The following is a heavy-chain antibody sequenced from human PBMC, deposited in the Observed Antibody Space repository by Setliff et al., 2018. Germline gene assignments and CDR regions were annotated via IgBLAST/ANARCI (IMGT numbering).Heavy chain of an antibody. Sequence: GGSLRLSCAASGFTFSNYYMTWIRQAPGKGLEWISYIHDSGNPTYYADSVKGRFTVSRDNAKNSLYLQMTSLRAEDTAVYYCATNGGYCSSTSCSLEDYWGQGTLVTVSS. CDR1: GFTFSNYY. V-gene: IGHV3-11*01. CDR3: ATNGGYCSSTSCSLEDY. D-gene: IGHD2-2*01. CDR2: IHDSGNPT. J-gene: IGHJ4*02.